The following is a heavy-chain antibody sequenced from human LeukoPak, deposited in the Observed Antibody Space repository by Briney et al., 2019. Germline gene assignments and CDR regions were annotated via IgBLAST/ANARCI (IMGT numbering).Heavy chain of an antibody. CDR3: ARAVTPGGYFDY. V-gene: IGHV3-48*03. D-gene: IGHD4-17*01. CDR2: ISGSGSTI. CDR1: EFTFSSYE. Sequence: GGSLRLSCAASEFTFSSYEMNWVRQAPGKGLEWVSYISGSGSTIYYADSVKGRFTISRDNAKNSLYLQMDTLSVEDTAVYYCARAVTPGGYFDYWGQGTLVTVSS. J-gene: IGHJ4*02.